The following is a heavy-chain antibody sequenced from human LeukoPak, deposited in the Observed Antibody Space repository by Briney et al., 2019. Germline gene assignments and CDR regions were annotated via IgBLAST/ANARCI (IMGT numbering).Heavy chain of an antibody. CDR3: ASVGRATMVRGYGMDV. V-gene: IGHV1-69*13. J-gene: IGHJ6*02. D-gene: IGHD3-10*01. CDR2: IIPIFGTA. Sequence: ASVKVSCKASGGTFSSYAISWVRQAPGQGLEWMGGIIPIFGTANYAQKFQGRVTITADESTSTAYMELSSLRSEDTAVYYCASVGRATMVRGYGMDVWGQGTTVTVSS. CDR1: GGTFSSYA.